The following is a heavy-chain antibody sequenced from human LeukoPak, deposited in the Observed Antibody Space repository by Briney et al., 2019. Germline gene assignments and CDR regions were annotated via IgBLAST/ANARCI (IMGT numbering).Heavy chain of an antibody. Sequence: PSETLSLTCTVSGYSISSGYYWGWIRQPPGKGLEWIGSIHHSGSTYYNPSLKSRVTISVDTSKNQFSLKLSSVTAADTAVYYCARDGLYYDILTGYNNYFDYWGQGTLVTVSS. CDR3: ARDGLYYDILTGYNNYFDY. CDR2: IHHSGST. V-gene: IGHV4-38-2*02. CDR1: GYSISSGYY. J-gene: IGHJ4*02. D-gene: IGHD3-9*01.